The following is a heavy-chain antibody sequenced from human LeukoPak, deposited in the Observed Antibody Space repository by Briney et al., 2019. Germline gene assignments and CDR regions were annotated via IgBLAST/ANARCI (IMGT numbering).Heavy chain of an antibody. CDR1: GGSISSGDYY. CDR3: ATTSDQDYGDIYFDC. J-gene: IGHJ4*02. V-gene: IGHV4-30-4*01. CDR2: IYNSGST. Sequence: SETLSLTCTVSGGSISSGDYYWSWIRQPPGKGLEWIGYIYNSGSTYYNPSLKSRVTISVDTSKNQFSLKLSSVTAADTAVYYCATTSDQDYGDIYFDCWGQGTLVTVSS. D-gene: IGHD4-17*01.